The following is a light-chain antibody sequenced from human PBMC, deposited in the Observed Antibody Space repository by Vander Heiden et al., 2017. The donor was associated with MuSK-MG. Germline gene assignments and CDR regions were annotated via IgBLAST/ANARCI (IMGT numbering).Light chain of an antibody. CDR1: QDITNS. CDR3: QQEENLPRT. V-gene: IGKV1-33*01. J-gene: IGKJ1*01. Sequence: DIKLTQSPSSLSESVGDRVTITCQASQDITNSLNWYQQKPGKAPRLLIYDASNLETGVPSRFSGSGSGTDFTFNISSLQPEDTGTYYWQQEENLPRTFGQGTKVEI. CDR2: DAS.